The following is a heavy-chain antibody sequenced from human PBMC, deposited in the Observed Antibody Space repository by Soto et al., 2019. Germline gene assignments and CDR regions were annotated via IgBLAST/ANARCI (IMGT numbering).Heavy chain of an antibody. Sequence: SVGSLRLSCAASGFTFSSYEMNWVRQAPGKGLEWVSYISSSGSTIYYADSVKGRFTISRDNAKNSLYLQMNSLRAEATAVYYCAREVVVAAYFVCWGQGTLVTVS. CDR3: AREVVVAAYFVC. D-gene: IGHD2-15*01. V-gene: IGHV3-48*03. CDR2: ISSSGSTI. J-gene: IGHJ4*02. CDR1: GFTFSSYE.